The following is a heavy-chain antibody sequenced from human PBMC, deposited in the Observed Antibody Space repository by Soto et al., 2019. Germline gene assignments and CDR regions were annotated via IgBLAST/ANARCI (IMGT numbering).Heavy chain of an antibody. Sequence: GGSLRLSCAASGFTVSSNYMSWVRQAPGKGLEWVSVIYSGGSTYYADSVKGRFTISRDISKNTLYLQMNSLRAEDTAVYYCARAVVDATLYFDYRGQGTLVTVSS. CDR3: ARAVVDATLYFDY. CDR2: IYSGGST. CDR1: GFTVSSNY. D-gene: IGHD2-15*01. J-gene: IGHJ4*02. V-gene: IGHV3-53*01.